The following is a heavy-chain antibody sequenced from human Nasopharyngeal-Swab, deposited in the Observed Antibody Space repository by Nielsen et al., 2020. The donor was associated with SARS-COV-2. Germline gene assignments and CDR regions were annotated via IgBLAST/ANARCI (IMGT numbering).Heavy chain of an antibody. V-gene: IGHV3-48*03. D-gene: IGHD2-21*02. Sequence: GGSLRLSCAASGFTFSSYEMNWVRRAPGKGLEWVSYISSSGTTIYYGDSVKGRFTISRDNAKNSLYLQMNSLRAEDTAVYYCARIEGCGGDCYSHNFDYWGQGTLVTVSS. CDR1: GFTFSSYE. J-gene: IGHJ4*02. CDR2: ISSSGTTI. CDR3: ARIEGCGGDCYSHNFDY.